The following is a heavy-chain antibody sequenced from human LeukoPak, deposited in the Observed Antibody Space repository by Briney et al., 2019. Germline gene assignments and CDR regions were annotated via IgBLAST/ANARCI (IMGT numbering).Heavy chain of an antibody. CDR3: ARNLIPEQLVLNF. Sequence: SEALSLTCTVSGGSISNYYWNWIRQPPGKGLEWIGYIYYTGSTNYNPSLKSRVTMSVDTSKNQFSLNLKSVTPEDTAVYYCARNLIPEQLVLNFWGQGALVTVSS. CDR2: IYYTGST. CDR1: GGSISNYY. J-gene: IGHJ4*02. V-gene: IGHV4-59*01. D-gene: IGHD6-13*01.